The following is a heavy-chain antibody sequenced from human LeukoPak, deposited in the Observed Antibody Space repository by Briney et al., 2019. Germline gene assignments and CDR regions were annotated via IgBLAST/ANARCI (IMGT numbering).Heavy chain of an antibody. Sequence: PGGSLRLSCAASGFTLSSHHMNWVRQAPGKGLEWISNIRITYAVYYAVSVKGRFTISRDNGKNSLYLQMNSLRDEDSGVYFCAGDRDYAFDIWGQGTMVAVSS. D-gene: IGHD3-3*01. CDR2: IRITYAV. V-gene: IGHV3-48*02. J-gene: IGHJ3*02. CDR1: GFTLSSHH. CDR3: AGDRDYAFDI.